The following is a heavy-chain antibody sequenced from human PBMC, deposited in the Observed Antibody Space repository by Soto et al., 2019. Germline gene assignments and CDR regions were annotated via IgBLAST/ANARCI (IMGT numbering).Heavy chain of an antibody. Sequence: GGSLRLSCAASGFTFSNSVMHWVRQAPGKGLEGVAAVSFDGSNKDYADSVRGRFTISRDNSKNTLDLHVNSLKADDTAVYYCAKDLVSGILGAWGQGTLVTVSS. D-gene: IGHD1-1*01. CDR1: GFTFSNSV. V-gene: IGHV3-30*18. CDR3: AKDLVSGILGA. J-gene: IGHJ4*02. CDR2: VSFDGSNK.